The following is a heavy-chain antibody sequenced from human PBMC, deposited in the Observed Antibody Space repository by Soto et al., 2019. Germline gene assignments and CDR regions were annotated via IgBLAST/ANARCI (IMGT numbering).Heavy chain of an antibody. CDR3: ARDIDDFWVAYNFDH. CDR2: IWYDGNNK. CDR1: GFTFRNYA. V-gene: IGHV3-33*01. Sequence: PGGSLRLSCAASGFTFRNYAIHWVRQAPGKGLEWVAVIWYDGNNKDYVDSVKGRFTISRDNSKNTLYLQMNSLRAEDTAIYYCARDIDDFWVAYNFDHWGQGTLVTVSS. J-gene: IGHJ4*02. D-gene: IGHD3-3*01.